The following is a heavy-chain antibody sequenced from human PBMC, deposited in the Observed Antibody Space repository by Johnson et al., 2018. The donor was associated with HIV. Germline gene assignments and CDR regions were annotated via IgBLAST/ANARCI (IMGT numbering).Heavy chain of an antibody. V-gene: IGHV3-43D*03. Sequence: VQLVESGGGVVQPGRSLRLSCEASGFTFSTYAMHWVRQAPGKGLEWVSLISWDGGSTYYADSVKGRFTISRDNSKNSLYLQMNSLRAEDTAVYYCASSITMIMVGTGGAFDIWGQGTMVTVSS. CDR3: ASSITMIMVGTGGAFDI. CDR1: GFTFSTYA. J-gene: IGHJ3*02. D-gene: IGHD3-22*01. CDR2: ISWDGGST.